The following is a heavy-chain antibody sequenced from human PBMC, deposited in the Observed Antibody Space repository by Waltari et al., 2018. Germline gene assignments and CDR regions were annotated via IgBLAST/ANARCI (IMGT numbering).Heavy chain of an antibody. D-gene: IGHD3-3*01. CDR3: ARYYDFWGGFSSFDY. V-gene: IGHV1-18*01. Sequence: QVQLVQSGPEVKKPGASVTVSCKTSGYTFINYGISWVRQAPGQGLEWMGWISAYSGKTDFTQKFQGRLTMTTDTSTNTGYMELTSLTSDDTAVYYCARYYDFWGGFSSFDYWGQGTLVTVSS. CDR2: ISAYSGKT. CDR1: GYTFINYG. J-gene: IGHJ4*02.